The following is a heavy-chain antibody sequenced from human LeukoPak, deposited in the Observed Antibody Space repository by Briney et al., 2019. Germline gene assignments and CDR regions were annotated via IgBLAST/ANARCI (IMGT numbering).Heavy chain of an antibody. CDR2: IYYSGST. V-gene: IGHV4-59*08. Sequence: PSETLSLTCTVSGGSISSYYWSWIRQPPGKGLEWIGYIYYSGSTNYNPSLKSRVTISVDTSKNEFSLKLSSVTAADTAVYYCARQAYWGGYFTIDYWGQGTLVTVSS. J-gene: IGHJ4*02. CDR3: ARQAYWGGYFTIDY. D-gene: IGHD3-3*01. CDR1: GGSISSYY.